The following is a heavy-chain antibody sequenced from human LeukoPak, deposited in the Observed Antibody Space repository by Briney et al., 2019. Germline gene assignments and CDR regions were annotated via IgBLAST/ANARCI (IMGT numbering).Heavy chain of an antibody. V-gene: IGHV1-2*02. J-gene: IGHJ5*02. CDR2: INPNSGGT. CDR1: GYTFTGYY. D-gene: IGHD3-22*01. Sequence: ASVKVSCKASGYTFTGYYMHWVRQAPGQGLEWMGWINPNSGGTHYAQKFQGRVTMTRDTSISTAYMELSRLTSDDTAMYYCARDRTSGYNWFDPWGQGTLVTVSS. CDR3: ARDRTSGYNWFDP.